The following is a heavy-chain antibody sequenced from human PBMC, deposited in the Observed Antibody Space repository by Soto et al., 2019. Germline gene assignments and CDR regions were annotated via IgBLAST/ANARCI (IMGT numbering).Heavy chain of an antibody. V-gene: IGHV5-10-1*01. D-gene: IGHD3-10*01. CDR1: GYSFTSYW. Sequence: PGESLKISCKGSGYSFTSYWISWVRQMPGKGLEWMGRIDPSDSYTNYSPSFQGHVTXSXXXXXXXXYXXWXXLKASDTAMYYCARQKNRITMVRGVRGPFDYWGQGTLVTVSS. J-gene: IGHJ4*02. CDR3: ARQKNRITMVRGVRGPFDY. CDR2: IDPSDSYT.